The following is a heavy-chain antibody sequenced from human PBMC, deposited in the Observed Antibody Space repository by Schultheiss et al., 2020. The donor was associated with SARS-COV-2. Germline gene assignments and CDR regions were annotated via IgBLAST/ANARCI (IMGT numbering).Heavy chain of an antibody. Sequence: ASVKVSCKASGYTFTSYAMHWVRQAPGQRLEWMGWMNPNSGNTGYAQKFQGRVTMTRDTSISTAYMELSRLRSDDTAVYYCARFPGRELLAVDYWGQGTLVTVSS. V-gene: IGHV1-2*02. D-gene: IGHD1-26*01. CDR1: GYTFTSYA. CDR3: ARFPGRELLAVDY. J-gene: IGHJ4*02. CDR2: MNPNSGNT.